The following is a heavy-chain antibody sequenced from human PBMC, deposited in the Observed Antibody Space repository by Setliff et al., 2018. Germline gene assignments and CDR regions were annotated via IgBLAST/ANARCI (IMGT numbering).Heavy chain of an antibody. D-gene: IGHD2-2*01. Sequence: ASVKVSCKTSGYTFTNYGITWVRQAPGQGLEWMGWINNYSFKTNYPQKFLGRVTVTTDTSTGTAYMELGSLTSDDTAIYYCSRLVRFCTKISCQRLLGDDYWGQGALVTVSS. CDR1: GYTFTNYG. CDR2: INNYSFKT. CDR3: SRLVRFCTKISCQRLLGDDY. V-gene: IGHV1-18*01. J-gene: IGHJ4*02.